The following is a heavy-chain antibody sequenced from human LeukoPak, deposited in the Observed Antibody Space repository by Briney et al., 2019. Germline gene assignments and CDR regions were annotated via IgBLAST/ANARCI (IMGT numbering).Heavy chain of an antibody. D-gene: IGHD6-13*01. J-gene: IGHJ6*02. CDR1: GFTFSSYG. CDR3: AKEGPRGSSWSYGMDV. V-gene: IGHV3-30*18. CDR2: ISYDGSNK. Sequence: GRSLRLSCGASGFTFSSYGMHWVRQAPGKGLEWVAVISYDGSNKDYADSAKGRFTISRDNSKNTLYLHMNSLRAEDTAVYYCAKEGPRGSSWSYGMDVWGQGTTVTVSS.